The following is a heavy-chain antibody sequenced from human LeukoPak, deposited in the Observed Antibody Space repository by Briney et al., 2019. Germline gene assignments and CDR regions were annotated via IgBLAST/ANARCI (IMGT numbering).Heavy chain of an antibody. V-gene: IGHV3-11*06. CDR2: ISSSSSYT. Sequence: PGGSLRLSCAASGFTFSDYYMSWIRQAPGKGLEWVSYISSSSSYTNYADSVKGRFTISRGNAKNSLYLQMNSLRAEDTAVYYCARDPEPAAGLPDYWGQGTLVTVSS. CDR3: ARDPEPAAGLPDY. J-gene: IGHJ4*02. CDR1: GFTFSDYY. D-gene: IGHD6-13*01.